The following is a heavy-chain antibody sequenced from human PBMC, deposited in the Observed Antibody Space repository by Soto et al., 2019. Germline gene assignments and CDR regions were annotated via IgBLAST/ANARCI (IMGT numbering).Heavy chain of an antibody. CDR3: ARTPDI. J-gene: IGHJ3*02. V-gene: IGHV4-30-2*01. CDR2: IYHSGST. CDR1: GDSISPGPYY. Sequence: SETLSLTCAVSGDSISPGPYYWSWIRQPPGKGLEWIGDIYHSGSTYYNPSLKSRVTISVDRSKNQFSLKLSSVTAADTAVYYCARTPDIWGQGTMVTVS.